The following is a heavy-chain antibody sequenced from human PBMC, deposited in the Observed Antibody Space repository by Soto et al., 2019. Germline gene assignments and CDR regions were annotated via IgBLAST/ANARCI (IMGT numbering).Heavy chain of an antibody. D-gene: IGHD3-22*01. CDR2: ISYDGSDK. CDR3: ARGKDYYDSGTYTFDY. CDR1: GFTFRRYA. V-gene: IGHV3-30-3*01. Sequence: GGSLRLSCTASGFTFRRYALHWVRQAPGRGPEWLTVISYDGSDKYYADSAKGRFTISRDNSENTLYLEMNSLTAEDTAAYYCARGKDYYDSGTYTFDYWGQGALVTVSS. J-gene: IGHJ4*02.